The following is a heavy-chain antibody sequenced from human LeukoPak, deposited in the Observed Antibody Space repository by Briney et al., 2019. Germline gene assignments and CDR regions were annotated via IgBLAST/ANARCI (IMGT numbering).Heavy chain of an antibody. CDR3: AKDRGARDAFDI. J-gene: IGHJ3*02. CDR2: IRYDGSNK. CDR1: GFTFSSYG. V-gene: IGHV3-30*02. D-gene: IGHD3-10*01. Sequence: PGGSLRLSCAASGFTFSSYGMHWVRQAPGKGLEWVAFIRYDGSNKYYADSVKGRFTISRDNSKNTLYLQMNSLRAEDTAVYYCAKDRGARDAFDIWGQGTIVTVSS.